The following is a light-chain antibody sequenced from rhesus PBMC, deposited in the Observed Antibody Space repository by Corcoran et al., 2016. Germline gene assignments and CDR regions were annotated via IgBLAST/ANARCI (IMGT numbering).Light chain of an antibody. Sequence: DIQMTQSPSSLSASVGDTVTITCRASQGISSYLNWFQQKPGKAPKLLLYAASSLESGGPSRFSGSGSGTEFTLTISSLQPEDFAAYYCLQHNSYPYSFGQGTKVEIK. CDR2: AAS. V-gene: IGKV1-28*01. J-gene: IGKJ2*01. CDR3: LQHNSYPYS. CDR1: QGISSY.